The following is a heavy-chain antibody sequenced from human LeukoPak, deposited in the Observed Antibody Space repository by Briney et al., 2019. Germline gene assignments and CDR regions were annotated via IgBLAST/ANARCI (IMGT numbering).Heavy chain of an antibody. J-gene: IGHJ4*02. Sequence: PSETLSLTCTVSGGSISSSSYYWGWIRQPPGKGLEWIGYIYYSGSTNYNPSLKSRVTISVDTSKNQFSLKLSSVTAADTAVYYCAAWSGYHYYFDYWGQGTLVTVSS. CDR1: GGSISSSSYY. D-gene: IGHD3-3*01. V-gene: IGHV4-61*05. CDR3: AAWSGYHYYFDY. CDR2: IYYSGST.